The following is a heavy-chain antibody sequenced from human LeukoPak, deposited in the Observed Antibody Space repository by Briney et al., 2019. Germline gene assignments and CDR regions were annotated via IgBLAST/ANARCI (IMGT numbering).Heavy chain of an antibody. V-gene: IGHV4-59*01. CDR2: IYYTGAT. CDR3: ARAGYSYGTGYYFDY. D-gene: IGHD5-18*01. CDR1: GGSISSYY. Sequence: SETLSLTCTVSGGSISSYYWSWIRLPPGKGLEWVGYIYYTGATYYNPSLKSRVTISLDTSKNQFSLKLSSVTAADAAVYYCARAGYSYGTGYYFDYWGQGALVTVSS. J-gene: IGHJ4*02.